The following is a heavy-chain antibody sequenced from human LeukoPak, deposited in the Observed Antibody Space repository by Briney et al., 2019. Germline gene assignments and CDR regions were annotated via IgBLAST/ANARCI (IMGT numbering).Heavy chain of an antibody. CDR1: GFTFSSYA. V-gene: IGHV3-64*01. Sequence: QSGGSLRLSCAASGFTFSSYAMPWVRQAPGKGLEYVSAISSNGGSTYYANSVKGRFTISRDNSKNTLYLQIGSLRAEDMAVYYCARARGLVATPFDYWGRGTLVTVSS. D-gene: IGHD5-12*01. CDR3: ARARGLVATPFDY. CDR2: ISSNGGST. J-gene: IGHJ4*02.